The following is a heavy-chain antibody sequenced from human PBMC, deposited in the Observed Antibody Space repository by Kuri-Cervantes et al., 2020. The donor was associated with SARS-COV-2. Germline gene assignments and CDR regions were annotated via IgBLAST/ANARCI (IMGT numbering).Heavy chain of an antibody. D-gene: IGHD1-26*01. CDR2: ISAYNGNT. V-gene: IGHV1-18*01. J-gene: IGHJ6*02. CDR3: ARDTRTPVVGATQYYGMDV. CDR1: GYTFTSYA. Sequence: ASVKVSCKASGYTFTSYAMHWVRQAPGQRLEWMGWISAYNGNTNYAQKLQGRVTMTTDTSTSTAYMELRSLRSDDTAVYYCARDTRTPVVGATQYYGMDVWGQGTTVTVSS.